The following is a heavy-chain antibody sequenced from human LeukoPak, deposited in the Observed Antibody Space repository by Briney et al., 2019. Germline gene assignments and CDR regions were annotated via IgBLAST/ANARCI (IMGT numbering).Heavy chain of an antibody. V-gene: IGHV3-30*18. CDR1: GFTFSIYG. D-gene: IGHD4-17*01. Sequence: GGSLRLSCAASGFTFSIYGMHWVRQAPGKGLEWVAVISYDGSNKYYADSVKGRFTISRDNSKNTLYLQMNSLRAEDSAVYYCANRVGLRYYYFDYWGQGTLVTVSS. CDR3: ANRVGLRYYYFDY. J-gene: IGHJ4*02. CDR2: ISYDGSNK.